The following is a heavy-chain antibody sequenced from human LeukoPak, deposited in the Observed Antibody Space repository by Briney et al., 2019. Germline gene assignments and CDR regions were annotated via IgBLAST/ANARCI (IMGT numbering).Heavy chain of an antibody. CDR2: VSTYNGNT. J-gene: IGHJ4*02. CDR1: GYTFISYG. V-gene: IGHV1-18*01. D-gene: IGHD1-1*01. Sequence: ASVKVSCKTSGYTFISYGINWVRQAPGQGLEWMGWVSTYNGNTNYAQKVQGRVTMNTDTSTSTAYMELRSLRSDDTAVYYCARGGNWSPSCYYDYWGQGTLVTVSS. CDR3: ARGGNWSPSCYYDY.